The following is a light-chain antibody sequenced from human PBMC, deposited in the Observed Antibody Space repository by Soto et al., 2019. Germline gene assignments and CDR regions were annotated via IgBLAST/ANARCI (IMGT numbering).Light chain of an antibody. J-gene: IGLJ3*02. Sequence: QSVLTQPPSASGTPGQRVTISCSGSSANIGSNYVYWYQQLPGTAPKLLIYRNDQRPSRVPDRFSGSKSGTSASLAISGLRSDDEADYYCVAWDDSLSGVVFGGGTKLTVL. V-gene: IGLV1-47*01. CDR1: SANIGSNY. CDR3: VAWDDSLSGVV. CDR2: RND.